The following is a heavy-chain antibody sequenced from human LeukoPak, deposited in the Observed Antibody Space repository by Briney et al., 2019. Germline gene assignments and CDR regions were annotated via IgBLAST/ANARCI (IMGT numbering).Heavy chain of an antibody. Sequence: SETLFLTCTVSGGSISSYYWSWIRQPPGKGLEWIGYIYYSGSTNYNPSLKSRVTISVDTSKNQFSLKLSSVTAADTAVYYCARFEWELLGGVDYWGQGTLVTVSS. CDR1: GGSISSYY. D-gene: IGHD1-26*01. CDR3: ARFEWELLGGVDY. CDR2: IYYSGST. V-gene: IGHV4-59*01. J-gene: IGHJ4*02.